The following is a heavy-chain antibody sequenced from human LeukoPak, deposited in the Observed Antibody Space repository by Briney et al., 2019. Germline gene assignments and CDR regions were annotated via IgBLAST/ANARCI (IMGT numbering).Heavy chain of an antibody. J-gene: IGHJ4*02. CDR1: GFTFSSYG. Sequence: GGSLGLSCAASGFTFSSYGMHWVRQAPGKGLEWVAVISYDGSNKYYADSVKGRFTISRDNSKNTLYLQMNSLRAEDTAVYYCAKDEVDGGDFDYWGQGTLVTVSS. CDR2: ISYDGSNK. V-gene: IGHV3-30*18. CDR3: AKDEVDGGDFDY. D-gene: IGHD4-23*01.